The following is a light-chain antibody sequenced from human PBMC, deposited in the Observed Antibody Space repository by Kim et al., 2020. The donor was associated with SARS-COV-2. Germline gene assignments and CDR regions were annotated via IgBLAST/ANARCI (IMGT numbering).Light chain of an antibody. CDR2: DAS. CDR1: QDIFDY. CDR3: QQYDNLPAVS. Sequence: DIQMTQSPASLSASVGDRVTITCQASQDIFDYLSWYQQKAGKAPKLLIYDASNLEVGVPSRFSGSGSGTHFTFTISDLQPEDVATYYCQQYDNLPAVSFGGGTKVDIK. V-gene: IGKV1-33*01. J-gene: IGKJ4*01.